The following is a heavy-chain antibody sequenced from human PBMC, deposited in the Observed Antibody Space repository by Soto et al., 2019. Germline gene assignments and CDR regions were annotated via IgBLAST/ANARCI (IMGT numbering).Heavy chain of an antibody. V-gene: IGHV3-33*01. D-gene: IGHD3-10*01. CDR2: IWYDGSNK. J-gene: IGHJ4*02. CDR3: AAGETLNY. Sequence: GGSLRLSCVASGFMFSNYGMHWVRQAPGKGLEWVAIIWYDGSNKYYADSVKGRFTISRDNSRNTVYLQMNSLRAEDTAMYYCAAGETLNYRGQGTLVTVSS. CDR1: GFMFSNYG.